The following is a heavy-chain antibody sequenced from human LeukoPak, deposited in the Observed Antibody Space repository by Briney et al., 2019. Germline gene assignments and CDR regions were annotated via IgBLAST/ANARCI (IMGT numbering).Heavy chain of an antibody. V-gene: IGHV1-69*13. J-gene: IGHJ5*02. CDR2: IIPIFGTA. D-gene: IGHD1-26*01. CDR1: GGTFSSYA. CDR3: AREGGSQGVGP. Sequence: GASVKVSCKASGGTFSSYAISWVRQAPGQGLEWMGGIIPIFGTANYAQKFQGRVTITADESTGTAYMELSSLRSEDTAVYYCAREGGSQGVGPWGQGTLVTVSS.